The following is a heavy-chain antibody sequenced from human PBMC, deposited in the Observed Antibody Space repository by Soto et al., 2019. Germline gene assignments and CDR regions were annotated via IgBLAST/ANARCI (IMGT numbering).Heavy chain of an antibody. J-gene: IGHJ3*02. V-gene: IGHV1-46*01. CDR1: GYTFTSYY. CDR3: ARDDLPNFDFWSGYSLRAFDI. D-gene: IGHD3-3*01. Sequence: ASVKVSCKASGYTFTSYYMHWVRQAPGQGLEWMGIINPSGGSTSYAQKFQGRVTMTRDTSTSTVYMELSSLRSEDTAVYYCARDDLPNFDFWSGYSLRAFDIWGQGTMVTVSS. CDR2: INPSGGST.